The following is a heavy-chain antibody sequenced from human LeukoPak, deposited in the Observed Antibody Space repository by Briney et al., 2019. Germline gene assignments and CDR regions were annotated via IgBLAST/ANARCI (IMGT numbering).Heavy chain of an antibody. CDR1: GYTFTGYY. Sequence: RASVKVSCKASGYTFTGYYMHWVRQAPGQGLEWMGWINPNSGGTNYAQKFQGRVTMTRDTSISTAYMELSRLRSDDTAVYYCAREKLRSSGWYDGWGQGTLVTVS. D-gene: IGHD6-19*01. CDR3: AREKLRSSGWYDG. V-gene: IGHV1-2*02. CDR2: INPNSGGT. J-gene: IGHJ4*02.